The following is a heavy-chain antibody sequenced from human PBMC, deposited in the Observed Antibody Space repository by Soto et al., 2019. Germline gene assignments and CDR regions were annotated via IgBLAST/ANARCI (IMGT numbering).Heavy chain of an antibody. V-gene: IGHV4-4*07. Sequence: SETLSLTCNVSGGSISKFYWAWIRKTAGNGLEWMGRVYATGTTDYSPSLRSRVAMSVDISKKTFSLRLRSVTGADSGVYYCVRDGSKSLRDWFDPWGQGILVTVSS. CDR3: VRDGSKSLRDWFDP. CDR2: VYATGTT. J-gene: IGHJ5*02. CDR1: GGSISKFY.